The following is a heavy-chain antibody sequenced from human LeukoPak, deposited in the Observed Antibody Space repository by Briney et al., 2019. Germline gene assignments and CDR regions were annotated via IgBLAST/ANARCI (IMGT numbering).Heavy chain of an antibody. D-gene: IGHD3-10*01. CDR1: GYTFTGYY. V-gene: IGHV1-2*02. J-gene: IGHJ5*02. Sequence: ASVKVSCKASGYTFTGYYMHWVRQAPGQRLQWMGWINPNIGGTNYAQKFQGRVTITRDTSISTAYMELNRMRSDDTTVYYYARDLAFGDVDGRASPEFWFDPWGQGTLVTVSS. CDR3: ARDLAFGDVDGRASPEFWFDP. CDR2: INPNIGGT.